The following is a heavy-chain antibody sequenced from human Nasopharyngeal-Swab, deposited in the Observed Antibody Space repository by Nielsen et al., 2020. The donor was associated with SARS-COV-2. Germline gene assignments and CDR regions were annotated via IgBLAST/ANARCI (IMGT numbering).Heavy chain of an antibody. J-gene: IGHJ4*02. CDR3: AKDWGRLTAAWGGAVDY. D-gene: IGHD3-16*01. V-gene: IGHV3-23*01. CDR1: GFTFSSYA. CDR2: IGGSGGST. Sequence: SLKISCAASGFTFSSYAMSWVRPTPGKRLEWVSAIGGSGGSTYYADSVKGRFTISRENSNKMLFLQMSSLRTEDTAAYYCAKDWGRLTAAWGGAVDYWGQGTLVTVSS.